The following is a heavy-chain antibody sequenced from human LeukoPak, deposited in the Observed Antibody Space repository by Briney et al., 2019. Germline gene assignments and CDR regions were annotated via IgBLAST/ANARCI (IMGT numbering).Heavy chain of an antibody. CDR1: GFTFGDYA. J-gene: IGHJ3*02. CDR2: ISWISGRI. D-gene: IGHD5-24*01. Sequence: PGRSLRLSCAASGFTFGDYAMHWVRQAPGQGLEWVSGISWISGRIGYAESLKGRFTISRDNAKNSLYLQMNSLRAEDMALYYCAKGRGGYNPRFDAFDIWGQGTMVTVSS. CDR3: AKGRGGYNPRFDAFDI. V-gene: IGHV3-9*03.